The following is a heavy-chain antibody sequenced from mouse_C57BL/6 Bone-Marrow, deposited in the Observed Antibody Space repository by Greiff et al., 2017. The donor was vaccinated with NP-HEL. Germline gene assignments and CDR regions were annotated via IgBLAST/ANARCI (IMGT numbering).Heavy chain of an antibody. J-gene: IGHJ2*01. CDR2: IYYSGAI. V-gene: IGHV3-5*01. CDR1: GISITTGNYR. D-gene: IGHD3-3*01. Sequence: EVQLQESGPGLVKPSQTVFLTCTVTGISITTGNYRWSWIRQFPGNKLEWIGYIYYSGAITYNPSLTSRTTITRETPKNRFFLEMNSLTAEDTATYYCARDGGPVYFDYWGQGTTLTVSS. CDR3: ARDGGPVYFDY.